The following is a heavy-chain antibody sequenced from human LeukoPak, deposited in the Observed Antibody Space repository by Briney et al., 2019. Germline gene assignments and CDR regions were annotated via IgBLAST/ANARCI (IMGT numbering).Heavy chain of an antibody. J-gene: IGHJ4*02. CDR3: AKTDTAMELDY. CDR2: IRYDGSNK. V-gene: IGHV3-30*02. CDR1: GFTFSSYG. Sequence: PGGSLRLSCAASGFTFSSYGMHWVRQAPGKGLEWVAFIRYDGSNKYYADSVKGRFTISRDNSKNTLYLQMNSLRAEDTAVYYCAKTDTAMELDYWGRGTLVTVSS. D-gene: IGHD5-18*01.